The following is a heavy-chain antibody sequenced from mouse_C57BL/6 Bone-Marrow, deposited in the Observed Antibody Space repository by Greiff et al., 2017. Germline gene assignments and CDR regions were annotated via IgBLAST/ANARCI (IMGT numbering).Heavy chain of an antibody. CDR3: ARPRYYGSSPFDY. J-gene: IGHJ2*01. CDR2: ISSGSSTI. D-gene: IGHD1-1*01. V-gene: IGHV5-17*01. CDR1: GFTFSDYG. Sequence: EVQLVESGGGLVKPGGSLKLSCAASGFTFSDYGMHWVRQAPEKGLEWVAYISSGSSTIYYADTVKGRFTISRYNAKNTLFLQMTSLRSEDTAMYYCARPRYYGSSPFDYWCQGTTLTVSS.